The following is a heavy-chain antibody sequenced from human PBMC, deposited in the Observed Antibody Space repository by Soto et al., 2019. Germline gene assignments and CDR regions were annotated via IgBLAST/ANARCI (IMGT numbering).Heavy chain of an antibody. CDR1: GFTFSSYG. D-gene: IGHD3-16*01. CDR2: ISYDGSNK. Sequence: QVQLVESGGGVVQPGRSLRLSCAASGFTFSSYGMHWVRQAPGTGLEWVAVISYDGSNKYYADSVKGRFTISRDNSKNTLYLQMNSLRAEDTAVYYCAKEFGATVVTWETKREYYFDYWGQGTLVTVSS. J-gene: IGHJ4*02. V-gene: IGHV3-30*18. CDR3: AKEFGATVVTWETKREYYFDY.